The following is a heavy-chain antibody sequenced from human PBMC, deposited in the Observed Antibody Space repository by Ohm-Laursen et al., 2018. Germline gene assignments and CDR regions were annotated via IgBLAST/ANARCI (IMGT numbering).Heavy chain of an antibody. CDR3: ARVLNPFDL. Sequence: SLRPSCAASGFTVSGNYMSWVRQAPGKGLEWVSLIENGGTTYYADSVKGRFTISRDNSKNTVYLQMNSLTVEDTALYYCARVLNPFDLWGRGTLVTVSS. V-gene: IGHV3-66*01. J-gene: IGHJ2*01. CDR1: GFTVSGNY. CDR2: IENGGTT.